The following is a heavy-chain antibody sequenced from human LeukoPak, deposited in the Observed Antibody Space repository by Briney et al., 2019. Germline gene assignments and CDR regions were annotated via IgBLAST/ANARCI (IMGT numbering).Heavy chain of an antibody. D-gene: IGHD3-9*01. Sequence: AETLSLTCTVSGGSIGTTNYYWGWLRQPPGKGLDSIGSIYYSETTYDNPSLESRVTISIETSKNQFSLSLSSVTAADTAVYYCARQRADYFYYYVDVWGKGSTVTVS. CDR2: IYYSETT. J-gene: IGHJ6*03. V-gene: IGHV4-39*01. CDR3: ARQRADYFYYYVDV. CDR1: GGSIGTTNYY.